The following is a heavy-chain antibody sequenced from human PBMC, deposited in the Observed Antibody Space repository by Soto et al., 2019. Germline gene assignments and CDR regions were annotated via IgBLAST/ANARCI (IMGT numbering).Heavy chain of an antibody. CDR2: ISSSGSTI. Sequence: GGSLRLSCAASGFTFSSYEMNWVRQAPGKGLEWVSYISSSGSTIYYADSVKGRFTISRDNAKNSLYLQMNSLRAEDTAVYYCARDHKGGYYYYGMDVWGQGTTVTVS. CDR3: ARDHKGGYYYYGMDV. V-gene: IGHV3-48*03. CDR1: GFTFSSYE. J-gene: IGHJ6*02.